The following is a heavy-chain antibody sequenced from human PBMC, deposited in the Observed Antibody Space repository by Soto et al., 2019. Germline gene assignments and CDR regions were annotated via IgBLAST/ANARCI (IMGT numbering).Heavy chain of an antibody. V-gene: IGHV3-33*01. D-gene: IGHD3-22*01. J-gene: IGHJ4*02. CDR3: ARLGSSGYYPTIYY. CDR1: GFTFSSYG. Sequence: QVQLVESGGGVVQPGRSLRLSCAASGFTFSSYGMHWVRQAPGKGLEWVAVIWYDGSNKYYADSVKGRFTISRDNYKNTLDRQMNSLRAEDTAVYYCARLGSSGYYPTIYYWGQGTLVTGSS. CDR2: IWYDGSNK.